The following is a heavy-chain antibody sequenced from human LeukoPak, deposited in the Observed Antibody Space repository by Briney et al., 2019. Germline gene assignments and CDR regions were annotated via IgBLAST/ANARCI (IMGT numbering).Heavy chain of an antibody. D-gene: IGHD6-19*01. Sequence: GGSLRLSCAASGFTFSSYAMSWVRQAPGKGLEWVSAISGSGGSTYYADSVKGRFTISRDNSKNTLYLQMNSLRAEDTAVYYCAKDPWYSSGVVDAFDIWGQGTMVTVSS. V-gene: IGHV3-23*01. CDR1: GFTFSSYA. CDR3: AKDPWYSSGVVDAFDI. J-gene: IGHJ3*02. CDR2: ISGSGGST.